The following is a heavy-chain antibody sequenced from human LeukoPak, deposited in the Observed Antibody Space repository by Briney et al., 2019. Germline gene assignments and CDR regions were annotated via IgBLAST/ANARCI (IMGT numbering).Heavy chain of an antibody. CDR2: IYDSGRT. CDR1: GGSISSYH. V-gene: IGHV4-59*08. J-gene: IGHJ4*02. Sequence: SETLSLTCTVSGGSISSYHWSWIRQPPGKGLEWIGYIYDSGRTNYNPSLKSRVTISVDTSKNQFSLKLSSVTAADTAVYYCARVKAVSGMVDYWGQGILVTVSS. CDR3: ARVKAVSGMVDY. D-gene: IGHD6-19*01.